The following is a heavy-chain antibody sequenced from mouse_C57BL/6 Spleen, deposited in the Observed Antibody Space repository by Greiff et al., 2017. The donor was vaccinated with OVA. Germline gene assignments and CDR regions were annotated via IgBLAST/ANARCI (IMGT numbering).Heavy chain of an antibody. D-gene: IGHD1-1*01. V-gene: IGHV1-18*01. CDR1: GYTFTSYN. Sequence: EVQLQQSGPELVKPGASVKISCKASGYTFTSYNMDWVKQSHGKSLEWIGNINPNNGDTYYKQKFKGKATLTVDKSSSTVYMELSSLTSEDTAVYYCAREELLRSYAVDYWGQGTSVTVSS. CDR3: AREELLRSYAVDY. J-gene: IGHJ4*01. CDR2: INPNNGDT.